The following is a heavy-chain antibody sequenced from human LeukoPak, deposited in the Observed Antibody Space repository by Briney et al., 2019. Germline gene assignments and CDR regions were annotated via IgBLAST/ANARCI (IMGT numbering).Heavy chain of an antibody. V-gene: IGHV4-4*02. J-gene: IGHJ4*02. CDR1: GVSVSSDNW. Sequence: SETLSLTCAVYGVSVSSDNWWTWVCQSPGKGLEWIGETHLSGDTKYNPSLNGRVTISIDNSNNRLSLHLRYVTAADTAMYYCATRDQSRTYLAPADCWGQGTLATVSS. CDR2: THLSGDT. D-gene: IGHD5-24*01. CDR3: ATRDQSRTYLAPADC.